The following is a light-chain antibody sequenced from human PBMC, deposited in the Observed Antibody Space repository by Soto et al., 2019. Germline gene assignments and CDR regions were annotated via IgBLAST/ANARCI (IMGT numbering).Light chain of an antibody. CDR2: DAS. Sequence: DTQMTQSPSTLSASVGDRVTITCRASQSISSWLAWYKQKQGKAPKXXIYDASSLESGVPSRFRGSGSGTEFTLTISSLKPDDFETYYCQQYNSYSITFGQGTRLEIK. V-gene: IGKV1-5*01. CDR3: QQYNSYSIT. J-gene: IGKJ5*01. CDR1: QSISSW.